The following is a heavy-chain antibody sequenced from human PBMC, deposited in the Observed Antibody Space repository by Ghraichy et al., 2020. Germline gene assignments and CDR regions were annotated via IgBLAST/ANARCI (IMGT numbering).Heavy chain of an antibody. CDR2: ISSDGRQI. CDR3: TRAGIVGATPAFDY. V-gene: IGHV3-21*06. J-gene: IGHJ4*02. Sequence: GGSLRLSCGASGFNFNIYSMNWVRQAPGNGLEWVSSISSDGRQIYYADSVRGRFTISRDNAQNTVFLQTNSLRGEDTAVYYCTRAGIVGATPAFDYWGQGTLVTVSS. D-gene: IGHD1-26*01. CDR1: GFNFNIYS.